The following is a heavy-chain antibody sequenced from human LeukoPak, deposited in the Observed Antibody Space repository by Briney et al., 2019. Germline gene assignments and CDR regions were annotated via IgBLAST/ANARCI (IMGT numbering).Heavy chain of an antibody. V-gene: IGHV3-23*01. Sequence: LRLSCAASGFTFSSYAMSWVRQAPGKGLEWVSAISGSGGSTYYADSVKGRFTISRDNSKNTLYLQMNSLRAEDTAVYYCAKGGSYYDILTGLFDYWGQGTLVTVSS. CDR1: GFTFSSYA. CDR2: ISGSGGST. D-gene: IGHD3-9*01. CDR3: AKGGSYYDILTGLFDY. J-gene: IGHJ4*02.